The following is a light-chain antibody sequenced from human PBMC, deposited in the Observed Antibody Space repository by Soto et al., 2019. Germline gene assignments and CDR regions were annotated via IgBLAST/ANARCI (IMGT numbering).Light chain of an antibody. CDR1: QSVSSN. J-gene: IGKJ1*01. V-gene: IGKV3-15*01. CDR3: QHYNNWPPMA. Sequence: EIVMTQSPATLSVSPGERATLSCRASQSVSSNLAWYQQKPGQATRLRIYGASTRATGIPASFSGSGSGTEFTLTISSLQSEDFAVYYCQHYNNWPPMAFGQGTKVDIK. CDR2: GAS.